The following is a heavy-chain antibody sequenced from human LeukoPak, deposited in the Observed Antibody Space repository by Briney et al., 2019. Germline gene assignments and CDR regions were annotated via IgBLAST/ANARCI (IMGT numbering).Heavy chain of an antibody. Sequence: SVNVSCKASGGTFSSYAISWVRQAPGQGLEWMGGIISIFGTANYAQKFQGRVTITTDESTSTVYMELSSLRSEDTAVYYCARESSGIDAFDMWGQGTMVTVSS. CDR3: ARESSGIDAFDM. J-gene: IGHJ3*02. CDR2: IISIFGTA. D-gene: IGHD3-22*01. CDR1: GGTFSSYA. V-gene: IGHV1-69*05.